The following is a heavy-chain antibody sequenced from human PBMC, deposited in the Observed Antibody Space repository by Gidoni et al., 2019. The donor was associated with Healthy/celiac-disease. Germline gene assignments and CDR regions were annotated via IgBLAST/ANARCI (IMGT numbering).Heavy chain of an antibody. CDR3: AKDSGSYTFDY. CDR1: GFTFSSYG. D-gene: IGHD1-26*01. CDR2: RAYDGSNK. V-gene: IGHV3-30*18. Sequence: QVQLVESGGGVVQPVMSLRLSCAASGFTFSSYGMHWVRQAPGKGLEWVAVRAYDGSNKYYADSVKGRFTISRDNSKNTLYLQMNSLRAEDTAVYYCAKDSGSYTFDYWGQGTLVTVSS. J-gene: IGHJ4*02.